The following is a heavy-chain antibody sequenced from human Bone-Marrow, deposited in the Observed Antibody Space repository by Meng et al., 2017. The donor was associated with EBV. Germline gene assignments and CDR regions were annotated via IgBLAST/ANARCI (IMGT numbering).Heavy chain of an antibody. V-gene: IGHV2-5*02. Sequence: TLKGAVPTLVTDTQTLTLTFNLSWFSLSASAVGVGWIRQPPGTALECLALIYWDDDKRYSPSLKSRLTITKDNSKNQVVLKMTNMDPADTATYFCAHYVTDYGDYPVYWGQGTLVTVSS. CDR1: WFSLSASAVG. J-gene: IGHJ4*02. CDR2: IYWDDDK. CDR3: AHYVTDYGDYPVY. D-gene: IGHD4/OR15-4a*01.